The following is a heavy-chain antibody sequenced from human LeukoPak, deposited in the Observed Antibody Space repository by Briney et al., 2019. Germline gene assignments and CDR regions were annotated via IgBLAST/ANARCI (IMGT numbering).Heavy chain of an antibody. CDR2: IYYSGST. CDR3: ARGVIQLSTDAFDI. D-gene: IGHD5-18*01. V-gene: IGHV4-59*01. Sequence: SETLSLTCTVPGGPINNYYWSWIRQPPGKGLEWIGYIYYSGSTNYNPSLKSRVTISVDTSKNQFSLKLSSVTAADTAVYYCARGVIQLSTDAFDIWGQGTMATVSS. J-gene: IGHJ3*02. CDR1: GGPINNYY.